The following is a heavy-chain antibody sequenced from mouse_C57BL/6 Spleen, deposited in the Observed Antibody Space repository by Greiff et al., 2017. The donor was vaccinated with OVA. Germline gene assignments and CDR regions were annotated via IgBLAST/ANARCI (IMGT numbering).Heavy chain of an antibody. CDR3: AREKYGSSYWFAY. CDR2: IHPNSGST. CDR1: GYTFTSYW. J-gene: IGHJ3*01. Sequence: QVQLQQPGAELVKPGASVKLSCKASGYTFTSYWMHWVKQRPGQGLEWIGMIHPNSGSTNYNEKFKSKATLTVDKSSSTAYMQLSSLTSEDSAVYYCAREKYGSSYWFAYWGQGTLVTVSA. V-gene: IGHV1-64*01. D-gene: IGHD1-1*01.